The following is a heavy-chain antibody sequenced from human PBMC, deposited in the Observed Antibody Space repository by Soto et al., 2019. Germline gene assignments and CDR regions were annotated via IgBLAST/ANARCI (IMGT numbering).Heavy chain of an antibody. CDR2: IRAYHGNT. Sequence: QVQLVQSGAEVKKPGASVKVSCKASGYTFTSYGISWVRLAPGQGLEWMGWIRAYHGNTKYAQKHQGRVTMTTDTASSKAYMELSSVRSDDTSVYYCASDSRGGGDYWGQGTLVTVSS. CDR3: ASDSRGGGDY. J-gene: IGHJ4*02. V-gene: IGHV1-18*01. D-gene: IGHD3-10*01. CDR1: GYTFTSYG.